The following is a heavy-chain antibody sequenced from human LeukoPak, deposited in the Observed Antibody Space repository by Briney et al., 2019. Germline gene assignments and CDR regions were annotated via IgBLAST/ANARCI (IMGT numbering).Heavy chain of an antibody. CDR3: ARVDDRGHYYDSSGPRKLFDY. D-gene: IGHD3-22*01. J-gene: IGHJ4*02. CDR2: INPGGANT. CDR1: GYTFTNYY. Sequence: ASVKVSCKASGYTFTNYYIHWVRQAPGQGLEWMGLINPGGANTNYAQNFQGRVTMTRDTSISTAYMELSRLRSDDTALYYCARVDDRGHYYDSSGPRKLFDYWGQGTLVTVSS. V-gene: IGHV1-46*01.